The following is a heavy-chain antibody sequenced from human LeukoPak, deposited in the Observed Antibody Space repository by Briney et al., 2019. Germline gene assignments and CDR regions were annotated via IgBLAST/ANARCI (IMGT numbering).Heavy chain of an antibody. CDR1: GYTFTGYY. CDR3: ARAGGKRVLEWLPPKNWFDP. V-gene: IGHV1-2*02. D-gene: IGHD3-3*01. Sequence: ASVKVSCKASGYTFTGYYMHWVRQAPGQGLEWMGWINPNSGGTNYAQKFQGRVTMTRDTSISTAYMELSRLRSDDTAVYYCARAGGKRVLEWLPPKNWFDPWGQGTLVTVSS. CDR2: INPNSGGT. J-gene: IGHJ5*02.